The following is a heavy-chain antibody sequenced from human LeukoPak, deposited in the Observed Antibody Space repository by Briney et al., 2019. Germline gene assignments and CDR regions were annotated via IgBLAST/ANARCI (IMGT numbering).Heavy chain of an antibody. D-gene: IGHD1-1*01. Sequence: SSETLSLTCTVSGGSITPYYWSWIRQPPGKGLEWLAHIHYSGSTTYNPSVRSRVTMSVDTSKNHFSLRLNSVTAADTAVYYCARLAGQLWSSFDNWGQGILVTVSS. J-gene: IGHJ4*03. CDR1: GGSITPYY. V-gene: IGHV4-59*08. CDR2: IHYSGST. CDR3: ARLAGQLWSSFDN.